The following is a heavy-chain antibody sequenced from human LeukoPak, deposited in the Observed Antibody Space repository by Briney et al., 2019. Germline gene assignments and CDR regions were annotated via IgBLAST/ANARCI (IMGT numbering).Heavy chain of an antibody. CDR2: ISGSGGST. V-gene: IGHV3-23*01. D-gene: IGHD7-27*01. CDR1: GFTFSNYA. Sequence: GGSLRLSCAASGFTFSNYAMSWVRQAPGKGLEWVSTISGSGGSTYYADSVKGRFSISRDNSKSTLYLQMNSLRAEDTAVYYCAKRNPSNWDYFDYWGQGTLVTVSS. J-gene: IGHJ4*02. CDR3: AKRNPSNWDYFDY.